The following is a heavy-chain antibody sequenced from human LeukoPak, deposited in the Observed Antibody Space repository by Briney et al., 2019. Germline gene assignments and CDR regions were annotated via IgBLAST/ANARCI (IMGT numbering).Heavy chain of an antibody. J-gene: IGHJ1*01. CDR3: TTYYVWGSYHDFQH. Sequence: GGSLRLSCAASGFTFSNAWMSWVRQAPGKGLEWVGRIKSKTDGGTTDYAAPVKGRFTISRDDSKNTLYLQMNSLKIEDTAVYYCTTYYVWGSYHDFQHWGQGTLVTVSS. CDR1: GFTFSNAW. V-gene: IGHV3-15*01. D-gene: IGHD3-16*02. CDR2: IKSKTDGGTT.